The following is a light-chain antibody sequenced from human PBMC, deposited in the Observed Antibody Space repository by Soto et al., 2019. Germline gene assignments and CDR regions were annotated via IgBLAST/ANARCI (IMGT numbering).Light chain of an antibody. J-gene: IGKJ2*01. CDR1: QSVSNN. V-gene: IGKV3-15*01. CDR3: QQYNHWPPFT. Sequence: LVMTQSPAPLSLSPGERATLSCRASQSVSNNLAWYQQTRGLPPRLLIYGASTRATGIPVRFSGSGSGTDFTLTISSLQSEDFAVYYCQQYNHWPPFTFGQGTKLVIK. CDR2: GAS.